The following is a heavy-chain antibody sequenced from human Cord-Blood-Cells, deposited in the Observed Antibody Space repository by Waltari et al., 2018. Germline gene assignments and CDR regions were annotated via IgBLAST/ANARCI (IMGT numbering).Heavy chain of an antibody. D-gene: IGHD6-6*01. CDR2: IYPGDSDT. J-gene: IGHJ5*02. Sequence: EVQLVQSGAEVKKPGESLKISCTGSGYSFTSYWIGWVRQMPGKGLEWMGIIYPGDSDTRYSPSFQGQVTISADKSISTAYLQWSSLKASDTAMYYCARIDYSSSSPNWFDPWGQGTLVTVSS. CDR3: ARIDYSSSSPNWFDP. V-gene: IGHV5-51*01. CDR1: GYSFTSYW.